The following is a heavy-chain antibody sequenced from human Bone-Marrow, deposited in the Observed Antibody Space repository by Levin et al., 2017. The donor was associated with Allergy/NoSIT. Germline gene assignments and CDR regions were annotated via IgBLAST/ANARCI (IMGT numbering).Heavy chain of an antibody. V-gene: IGHV4-38-2*01. CDR1: NYSISSGFH. D-gene: IGHD2-15*01. J-gene: IGHJ4*02. CDR2: IDQSGNT. Sequence: SETLSLTCAVSNYSISSGFHWGWIRQPPGKGLEWIGSIDQSGNTYYNSSLKSRVTISVDTSKNQFSLRLTSVSAADTAVYYCARTLGYCSGDGCYYYFDYWGQGTLVTVSS. CDR3: ARTLGYCSGDGCYYYFDY.